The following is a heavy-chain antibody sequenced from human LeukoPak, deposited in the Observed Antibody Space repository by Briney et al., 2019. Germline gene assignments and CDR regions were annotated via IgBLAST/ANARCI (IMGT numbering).Heavy chain of an antibody. J-gene: IGHJ4*02. CDR2: INHSGST. V-gene: IGHV4-34*01. Sequence: PSETLSLTCAVYGGSFSGYYWSWIRQPPGKGLEWIGEINHSGSTNYNPSLKSRVTISVDTSKNQFSLKLSSVTAADTAVYYCARRYGWPGELDYWGQGTLVTVSS. D-gene: IGHD6-19*01. CDR3: ARRYGWPGELDY. CDR1: GGSFSGYY.